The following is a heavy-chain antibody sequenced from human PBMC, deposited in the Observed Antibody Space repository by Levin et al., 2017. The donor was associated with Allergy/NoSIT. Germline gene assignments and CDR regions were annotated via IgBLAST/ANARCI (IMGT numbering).Heavy chain of an antibody. J-gene: IGHJ1*01. V-gene: IGHV4-39*07. D-gene: IGHD2/OR15-2a*01. CDR1: GGFISRSDYY. CDR2: IYYSGST. CDR3: ATVRVENRGWIPWGY. Sequence: PSETLSLTCNVSGGFISRSDYYWGWIRQPPGKGLEWIGNIYYSGSTYYNPSLNSRGTISRDMSKNQVSLRLSSVSAADTAVYYCATVRVENRGWIPWGYWGQGTLVIVSS.